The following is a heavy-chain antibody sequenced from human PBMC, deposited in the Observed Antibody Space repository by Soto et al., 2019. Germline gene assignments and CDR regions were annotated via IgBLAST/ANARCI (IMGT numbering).Heavy chain of an antibody. CDR2: ISAYNGNT. Sequence: ASVKVSCKASGYTFTSYGISWVRQAPGQGLEWMGWISAYNGNTNYAQKLQGRVTMTTDTSTSTAYMELRSLRSDDTAVYYCARERYEWELLYYFDYWGQGTLVTVS. CDR3: ARERYEWELLYYFDY. J-gene: IGHJ4*02. D-gene: IGHD1-26*01. CDR1: GYTFTSYG. V-gene: IGHV1-18*01.